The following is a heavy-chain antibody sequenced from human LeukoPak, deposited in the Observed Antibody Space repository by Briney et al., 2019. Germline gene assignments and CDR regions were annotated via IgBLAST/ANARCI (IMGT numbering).Heavy chain of an antibody. CDR3: ARGSSRGTNYYYYGMDV. CDR2: LYSGGST. D-gene: IGHD3-10*01. Sequence: GGSLRLSCAASGFTVSSNYMSWVRQAPGKGLEWVSVLYSGGSTYYADSVKGRFTISRDNSKNTLYLQMNSLRDEDTAVYYCARGSSRGTNYYYYGMDVWGQGTTVTVSS. CDR1: GFTVSSNY. V-gene: IGHV3-66*01. J-gene: IGHJ6*02.